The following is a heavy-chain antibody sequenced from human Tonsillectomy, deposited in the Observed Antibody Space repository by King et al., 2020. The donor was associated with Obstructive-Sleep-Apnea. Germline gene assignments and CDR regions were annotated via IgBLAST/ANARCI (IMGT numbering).Heavy chain of an antibody. D-gene: IGHD4-11*01. CDR2: IYPGNSDT. CDR1: GYIFANYW. V-gene: IGHV5-51*01. J-gene: IGHJ4*02. CDR3: ARQDYSYGPWGDY. Sequence: QLVQSGAEVKKPGESLRISCQGSGYIFANYWIGWVRQMPGKGLEWMGIIYPGNSDTIYNPSFEGQVTMSVDKSISTAYLQWSSLKASDTAIYYCARQDYSYGPWGDYGGQGNLVTVSS.